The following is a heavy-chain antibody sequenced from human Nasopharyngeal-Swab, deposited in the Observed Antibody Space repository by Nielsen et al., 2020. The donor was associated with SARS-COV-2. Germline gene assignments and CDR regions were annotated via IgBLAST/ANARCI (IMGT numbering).Heavy chain of an antibody. D-gene: IGHD3-10*01. J-gene: IGHJ4*02. CDR1: GFTVGNNY. CDR3: ARDPGSYYFDF. CDR2: IYSGSST. Sequence: GGSLRLSCAASGFTVGNNYMTWVRQAPGKGLQWVSVIYSGSSTNYADSVKGRFTISRDNSKNMVYLQMNSLRAEDTAVYYCARDPGSYYFDFWGQGTLVTVSS. V-gene: IGHV3-53*01.